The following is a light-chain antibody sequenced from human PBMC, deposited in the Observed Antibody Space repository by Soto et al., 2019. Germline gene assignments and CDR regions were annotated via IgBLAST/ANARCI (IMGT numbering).Light chain of an antibody. CDR3: LHDYNYPRT. CDR2: ATS. V-gene: IGKV1-6*01. CDR1: QDIEDD. J-gene: IGKJ1*01. Sequence: ALQMTQSPSSLSASVGDTVTITCRASQDIEDDLGWYQQKPGKAPKLLIYATSSLQSGVPSRFSGSGSGTDFSLSIRSLQPEDSATYYCLHDYNYPRTFGQGTKVEI.